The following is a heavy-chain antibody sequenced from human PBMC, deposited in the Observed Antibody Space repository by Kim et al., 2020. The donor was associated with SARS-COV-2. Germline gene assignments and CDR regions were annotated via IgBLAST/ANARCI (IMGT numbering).Heavy chain of an antibody. D-gene: IGHD1-26*01. CDR3: AKEPNPQSGFDY. CDR1: GFTFSSYG. V-gene: IGHV3-33*06. CDR2: IWYDGSNK. J-gene: IGHJ4*02. Sequence: GGSLRLSCAASGFTFSSYGMHWVRQAPGKGLEWVAVIWYDGSNKYYADSVKGRFTISRDNSKNTLYLQMNSLRAEDTAVYYCAKEPNPQSGFDYWGQGTLVTVSS.